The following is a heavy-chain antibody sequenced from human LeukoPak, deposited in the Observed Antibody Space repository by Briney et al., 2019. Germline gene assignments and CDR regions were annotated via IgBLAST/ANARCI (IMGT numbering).Heavy chain of an antibody. CDR1: GFTFSNHE. D-gene: IGHD5-24*01. V-gene: IGHV3-48*03. J-gene: IGHJ4*02. CDR3: VGGYKYGPFDY. Sequence: GGSLRLSCAAPGFTFSNHEMNWVRQAPGKGLEWISYTSSSGSTIYYADSVKGRFTISRDNAKNSLYLQMNSLRAEDTAIYYCVGGYKYGPFDYWGQGTLVTVSS. CDR2: TSSSGSTI.